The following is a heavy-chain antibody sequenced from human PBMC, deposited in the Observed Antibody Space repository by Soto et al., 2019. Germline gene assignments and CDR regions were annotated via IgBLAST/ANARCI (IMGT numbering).Heavy chain of an antibody. V-gene: IGHV3-30*18. Sequence: SLELCCAASRFTVNIYVMDGVRKAPGKGLEWVAVISYDGSNKYYADSVKGRFTISRDNSKNTLYLQMNSLRAEDTAVYYCAKDRPNTAMADYWGQGTLVTVSS. J-gene: IGHJ4*02. CDR3: AKDRPNTAMADY. D-gene: IGHD5-18*01. CDR2: ISYDGSNK. CDR1: RFTVNIYV.